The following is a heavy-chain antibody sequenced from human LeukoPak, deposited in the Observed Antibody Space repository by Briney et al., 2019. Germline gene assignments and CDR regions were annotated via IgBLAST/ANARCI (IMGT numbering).Heavy chain of an antibody. CDR3: AKDRSNYGSGMEAFDI. V-gene: IGHV3-23*01. CDR1: GFTFSSYA. Sequence: PGGSLRLSCAASGFTFSSYAMSWVRQAPGKGLEWVSAISGIGGSTYYADSVKGRFTISRDNSKNTLYLQMHSLRAEDTAVYFCAKDRSNYGSGMEAFDIWGQGTMVTVSS. CDR2: ISGIGGST. J-gene: IGHJ3*02. D-gene: IGHD3-10*01.